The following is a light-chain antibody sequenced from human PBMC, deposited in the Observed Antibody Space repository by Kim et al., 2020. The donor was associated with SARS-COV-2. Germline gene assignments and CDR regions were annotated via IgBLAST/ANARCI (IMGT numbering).Light chain of an antibody. V-gene: IGLV3-21*04. Sequence: SYELTQPPSVSVAPGKTARITCGGNNIGNKTVHWYHQKPGQAPVLVIYYDSDRPSGIPERFSGSNSGNTATLTISRVEAGDEADYYCQVWDSSSDHVVFGGGTQLTVL. CDR3: QVWDSSSDHVV. J-gene: IGLJ2*01. CDR2: YDS. CDR1: NIGNKT.